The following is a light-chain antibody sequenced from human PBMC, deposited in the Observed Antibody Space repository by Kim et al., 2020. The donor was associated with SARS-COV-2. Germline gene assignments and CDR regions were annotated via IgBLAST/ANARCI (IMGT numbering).Light chain of an antibody. V-gene: IGLV2-14*03. Sequence: QSALTQPASVSGSPGQSITISCTGTSSDVGAYNYVFWYQQHPGKVPKLMIYDVSKRPSGVSNRFSGSKSDSTASLTISGLQAEDEADYYCCSYRTDNSWVFGGGTQLTVL. CDR2: DVS. CDR1: SSDVGAYNY. CDR3: CSYRTDNSWV. J-gene: IGLJ3*02.